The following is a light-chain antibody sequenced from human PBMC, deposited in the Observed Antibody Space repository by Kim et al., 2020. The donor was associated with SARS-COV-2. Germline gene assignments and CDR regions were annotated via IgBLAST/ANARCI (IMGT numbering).Light chain of an antibody. V-gene: IGLV1-44*01. Sequence: QSVLTQPPSASGTPGQRVTISCSGSGSNIGTNTVNWYQHVPGTAPKFLIYSNNQRPSGVPDRFSGSKSGTSASLAISGLQSEDEADYYCAAWDDSLNGHVFGTGTKVTVL. CDR3: AAWDDSLNGHV. CDR1: GSNIGTNT. CDR2: SNN. J-gene: IGLJ1*01.